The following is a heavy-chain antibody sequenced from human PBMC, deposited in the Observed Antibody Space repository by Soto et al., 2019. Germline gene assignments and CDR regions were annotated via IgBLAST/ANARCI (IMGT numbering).Heavy chain of an antibody. CDR2: IYAGGST. J-gene: IGHJ4*02. D-gene: IGHD2-15*01. CDR3: ARASVGPPGGGSWIMPFDF. V-gene: IGHV4-4*07. Sequence: QVQLQESGPGLVKPSETLSLTCTVSGGSISSYYWSWIRQPAGKGLEWIGRIYAGGSTNYNPSLTSRVTMSVATSKNQGAMRLTSVTAADTAVYYCARASVGPPGGGSWIMPFDFWGQGTLVTVSS. CDR1: GGSISSYY.